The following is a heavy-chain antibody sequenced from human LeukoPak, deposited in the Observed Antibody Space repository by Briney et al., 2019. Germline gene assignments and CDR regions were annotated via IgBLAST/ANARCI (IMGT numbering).Heavy chain of an antibody. CDR1: GGSISSYY. CDR3: ARGSVAMVRGVIRSTSYFDY. Sequence: SETLSLTCTVSGGSISSYYWSWIRQPPGKGLEWIGYIYYSGSTNYNPSLKSRVTISVDTSKNQFSLKLSSVTAADTAVYYCARGSVAMVRGVIRSTSYFDYWGQGTLVTVSS. D-gene: IGHD3-10*01. V-gene: IGHV4-59*12. CDR2: IYYSGST. J-gene: IGHJ4*02.